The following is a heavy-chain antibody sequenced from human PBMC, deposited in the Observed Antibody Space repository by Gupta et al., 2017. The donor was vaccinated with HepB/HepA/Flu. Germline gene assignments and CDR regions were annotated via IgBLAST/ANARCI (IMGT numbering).Heavy chain of an antibody. CDR3: ARQLLDAFQI. Sequence: QVPLQASGPGQVQPSETLSVTCTVSGDSISGYSWSWIRQSPGKGLERIGNISYIGTTNYHPSLKSRVTIVVETSQNQFSLRLTSVTAAETAVYYCARQLLDAFQIGGQGTMVTVSS. CDR2: ISYIGTT. J-gene: IGHJ3*02. CDR1: GDSISGYS. V-gene: IGHV4-59*01. D-gene: IGHD3-10*01.